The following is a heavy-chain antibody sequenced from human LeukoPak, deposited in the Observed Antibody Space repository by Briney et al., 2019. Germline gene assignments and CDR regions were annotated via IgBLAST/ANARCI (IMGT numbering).Heavy chain of an antibody. D-gene: IGHD4-11*01. CDR3: TRSKYSNKPWLIYSYYYYMDV. V-gene: IGHV3-73*01. CDR1: GFTFCCSA. CDR2: IRSKANSYAT. J-gene: IGHJ6*03. Sequence: GGSLKLSCAASGFTFCCSAMHWVRQASGKGLEWVGRIRSKANSYATAYAASVKGRFTICRDDSKNTAYLQMNSLKTEDTAVYYCTRSKYSNKPWLIYSYYYYMDVWGKGTTVTVSS.